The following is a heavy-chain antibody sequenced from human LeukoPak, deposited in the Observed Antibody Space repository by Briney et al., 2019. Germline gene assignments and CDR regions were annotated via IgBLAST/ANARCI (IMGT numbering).Heavy chain of an antibody. CDR3: ARGGVVPAAHHDAFDI. CDR1: GFTFSSYW. J-gene: IGHJ3*02. Sequence: GGSLRLSCAASGFTFSSYWMSWVRQAPGNGLEWVANIKQDGSEKYYVDSVKGRFTISRDNAKNSLYLQMNSLRAEDTAVYYCARGGVVPAAHHDAFDIWGQGTMVTVSS. V-gene: IGHV3-7*01. D-gene: IGHD2-2*01. CDR2: IKQDGSEK.